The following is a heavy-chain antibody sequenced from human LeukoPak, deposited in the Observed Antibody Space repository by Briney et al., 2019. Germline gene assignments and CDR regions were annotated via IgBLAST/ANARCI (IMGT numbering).Heavy chain of an antibody. J-gene: IGHJ3*02. Sequence: SETLSLTCTVSGGSISSYYWSWIRQPPGKGLEWIGYIYYSGSTNYNPSLKSRVTISVDTSKNQFSLKLSSVTAADTAVYYCARDPHFRAFDIWGQGTMVTVSS. CDR3: ARDPHFRAFDI. CDR2: IYYSGST. D-gene: IGHD3-3*02. CDR1: GGSISSYY. V-gene: IGHV4-59*01.